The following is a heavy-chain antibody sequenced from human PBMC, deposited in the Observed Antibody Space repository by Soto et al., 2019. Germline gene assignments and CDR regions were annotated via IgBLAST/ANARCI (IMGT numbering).Heavy chain of an antibody. Sequence: GASVKVSCKASGYTFTSYGISWVRQAPGQGLEWMGWISAYNGNTNYAQKLQGRVTMTTDTSTSTAYMELRSLRSDDTAVYYCARVPIDTYMIYWSDPWGQGTQVTVSS. J-gene: IGHJ5*02. CDR3: ARVPIDTYMIYWSDP. D-gene: IGHD3-16*01. V-gene: IGHV1-18*04. CDR2: ISAYNGNT. CDR1: GYTFTSYG.